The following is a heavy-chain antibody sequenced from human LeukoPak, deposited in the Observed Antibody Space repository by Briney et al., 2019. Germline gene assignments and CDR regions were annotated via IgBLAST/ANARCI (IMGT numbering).Heavy chain of an antibody. V-gene: IGHV3-30*18. Sequence: HPGRSLRLSCAASGFTFSSYGMHWVRQAPGKGLEWVAVISYDGSNKYYADSVKGRFTISRDNSKNTLYLQMNSLRAEDTAVYYCAKGYEWELLGGLNYWGQGTLVTVSS. CDR1: GFTFSSYG. CDR2: ISYDGSNK. CDR3: AKGYEWELLGGLNY. D-gene: IGHD1-26*01. J-gene: IGHJ4*02.